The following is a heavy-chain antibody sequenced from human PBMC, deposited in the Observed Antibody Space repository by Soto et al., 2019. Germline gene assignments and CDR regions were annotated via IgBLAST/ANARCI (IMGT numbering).Heavy chain of an antibody. J-gene: IGHJ6*02. CDR3: ARQIGHYGLDV. CDR2: IHPGDSES. Sequence: GESLKISCKVSVDSFTNYWIAWVRQTPGKGPEWMGIIHPGDSESRYNPSFQGQVTISADKSITTAYLQWSSLRASDTAMYYCARQIGHYGLDVWGQGTTVTVSS. V-gene: IGHV5-51*01. CDR1: VDSFTNYW.